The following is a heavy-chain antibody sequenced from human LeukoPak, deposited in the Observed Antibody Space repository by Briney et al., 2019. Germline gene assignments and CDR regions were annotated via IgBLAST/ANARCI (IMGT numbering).Heavy chain of an antibody. CDR2: IYSGGST. CDR3: AREGYSGYDLADY. D-gene: IGHD5-12*01. J-gene: IGHJ4*02. Sequence: GGSLRLSCAASGFTVSSNYMSWVRQAPGKGLEWVSVIYSGGSTYYADSVKGRFTISRDNSKNTLYLQMNSLRAEDTAVFYCAREGYSGYDLADYWGQGTLVTVSS. CDR1: GFTVSSNY. V-gene: IGHV3-66*01.